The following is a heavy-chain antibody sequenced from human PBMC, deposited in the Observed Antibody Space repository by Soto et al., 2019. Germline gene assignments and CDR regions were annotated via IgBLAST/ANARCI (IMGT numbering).Heavy chain of an antibody. V-gene: IGHV3-74*03. Sequence: EVQLVESGGGLVQPGGSLRLSCAASGFAFSSYWMQWVRQPPGKGPVWVSRISSDGRNTTYADPVKGRFTTSRDHAKNTLHLQTTSLTEHDTAVYYCSKASTVTGVGGYSWGPGTLVTVSS. CDR2: ISSDGRNT. CDR1: GFAFSSYW. J-gene: IGHJ4*01. D-gene: IGHD6-19*01. CDR3: SKASTVTGVGGYS.